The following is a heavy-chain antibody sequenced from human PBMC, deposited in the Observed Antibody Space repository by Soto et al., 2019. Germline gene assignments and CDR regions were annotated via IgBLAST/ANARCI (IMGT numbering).Heavy chain of an antibody. CDR2: VHYSGST. V-gene: IGHV4-59*11. CDR3: ARGYYDSSGQSNTFDI. Sequence: PSETLSLTCTVSGASISSPYWSWIRQSPGKGLEWIGYVHYSGSTKSNPSLKSRVTISVDTSKNQFSLKLSSVTAADTAVYYCARGYYDSSGQSNTFDIWGQGTMVTVSS. J-gene: IGHJ3*02. CDR1: GASISSPY. D-gene: IGHD3-22*01.